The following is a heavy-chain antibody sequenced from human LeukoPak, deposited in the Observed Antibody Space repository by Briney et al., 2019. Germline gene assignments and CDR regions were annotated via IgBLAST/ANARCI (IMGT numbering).Heavy chain of an antibody. CDR3: ARDYSTVTTFFDY. V-gene: IGHV3-48*03. CDR2: ISSSGSTI. D-gene: IGHD4-17*01. J-gene: IGHJ4*02. CDR1: GFTFSSYE. Sequence: HPGGSLRLSCAASGFTFSSYEMNWVRQAPGKGLEWVSYISSSGSTIYYADSVKGRFTISRDNAKNSLYLQMNSLRAEDTAVYYCARDYSTVTTFFDYWGQGTLVTVSS.